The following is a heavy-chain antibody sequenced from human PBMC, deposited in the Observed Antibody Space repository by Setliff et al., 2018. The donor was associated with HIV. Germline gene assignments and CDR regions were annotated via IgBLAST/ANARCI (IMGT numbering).Heavy chain of an antibody. D-gene: IGHD3-22*01. CDR2: ISGSGDIT. CDR1: GFSLSDYY. J-gene: IGHJ4*02. Sequence: LRLSCAVSGFSLSDYYMSWIRQAPGKGLEWVSVISGSGDITYYVDSVKGRFTISRDNSKNTLYLQMNSLRAEDTAVYYCAKDLVYYDSSGDLDYWGQGTLVTVSS. V-gene: IGHV3-23*01. CDR3: AKDLVYYDSSGDLDY.